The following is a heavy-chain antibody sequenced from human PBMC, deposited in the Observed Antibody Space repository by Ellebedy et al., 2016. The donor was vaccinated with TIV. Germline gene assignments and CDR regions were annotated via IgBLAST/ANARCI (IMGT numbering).Heavy chain of an antibody. V-gene: IGHV3-7*03. D-gene: IGHD4/OR15-4a*01. CDR1: GFTFNSYW. J-gene: IGHJ6*02. CDR2: INQDGSRI. Sequence: GGSLRLSCAASGFTFNSYWMSWVRQAPGKGLEWVANINQDGSRIYYVDSVKGRFTISRDNAKNSVYLRMNTLRVEDTAVYHCVIDGDYGDYSPGYYGMDVWGQGTTVTVSS. CDR3: VIDGDYGDYSPGYYGMDV.